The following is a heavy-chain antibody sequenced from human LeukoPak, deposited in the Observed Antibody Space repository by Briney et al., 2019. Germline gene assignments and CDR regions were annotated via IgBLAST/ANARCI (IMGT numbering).Heavy chain of an antibody. J-gene: IGHJ4*02. D-gene: IGHD6-19*01. Sequence: GGSLRLSCVASGFTFSSYAMSWVRQAPGKGLEWVSAISGSGGSTYYADSVKGRFTISRDNSKNTLYLQMNSLRAEDTAVYYCAKDEFAAVALNWGQGTLVTVSS. CDR2: ISGSGGST. CDR1: GFTFSSYA. V-gene: IGHV3-23*01. CDR3: AKDEFAAVALN.